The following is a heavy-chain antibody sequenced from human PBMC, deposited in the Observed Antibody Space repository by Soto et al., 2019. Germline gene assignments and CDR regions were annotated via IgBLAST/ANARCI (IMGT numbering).Heavy chain of an antibody. J-gene: IGHJ6*02. V-gene: IGHV5-10-1*01. Sequence: GESLKISCQGSGYSFTTHWITWVRQTPGQGLEWMGRIDPSNSYINYSPSFQGHVTISVDRSISTAYLQWSRLEASDNAINYCARRLSGPKEEYNAYYFYGLDVWGQGTKVTVSS. CDR3: ARRLSGPKEEYNAYYFYGLDV. D-gene: IGHD1-1*01. CDR2: IDPSNSYI. CDR1: GYSFTTHW.